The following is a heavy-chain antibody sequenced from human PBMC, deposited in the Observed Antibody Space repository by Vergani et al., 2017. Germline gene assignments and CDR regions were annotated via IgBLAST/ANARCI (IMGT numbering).Heavy chain of an antibody. CDR1: GGSISSYY. J-gene: IGHJ4*02. V-gene: IGHV4-59*01. CDR3: ARGGRSIAPLWWY. Sequence: QVQLQESGPGLVKPSETLSLTCTVSGGSISSYYWSWIRQPPGKGLEWIGYIYYSGSTNYNPSLKSRVTISVDTSKNQFSLKLSSVTAADTAVYYCARGGRSIAPLWWYWGQGTLVTVSS. D-gene: IGHD6-6*01. CDR2: IYYSGST.